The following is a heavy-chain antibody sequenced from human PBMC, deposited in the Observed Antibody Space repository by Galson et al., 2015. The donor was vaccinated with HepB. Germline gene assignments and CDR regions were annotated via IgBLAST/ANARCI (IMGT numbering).Heavy chain of an antibody. CDR3: ARESVYSYGFLFDY. Sequence: SVKVSCKASGGTFSSYAISWVRQAPGQGLEWMGRIIPILGIANYAQKFQGRVTITADKSTSTAYMELSSLRSEDTAVYYCARESVYSYGFLFDYWGQVTLVTVSS. CDR2: IIPILGIA. V-gene: IGHV1-69*04. CDR1: GGTFSSYA. J-gene: IGHJ4*02. D-gene: IGHD5-18*01.